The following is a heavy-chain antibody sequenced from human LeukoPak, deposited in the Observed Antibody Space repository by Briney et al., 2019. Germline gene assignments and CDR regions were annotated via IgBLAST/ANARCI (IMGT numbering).Heavy chain of an antibody. CDR1: GFTFSNSG. D-gene: IGHD3-3*01. V-gene: IGHV3-23*01. CDR2: ISGSGDST. Sequence: GGTLRLSCAASGFTFSNSGMNWVRQAPGKGLEWVSTISGSGDSTYYADSVKGRFTSSRDNSKNTLYLQMNSLRAEDTAVYYCAKGAYYADWGQGTLVTVSS. J-gene: IGHJ4*02. CDR3: AKGAYYAD.